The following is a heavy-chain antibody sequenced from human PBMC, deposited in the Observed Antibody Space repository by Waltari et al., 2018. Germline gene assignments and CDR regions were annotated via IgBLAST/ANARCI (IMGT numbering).Heavy chain of an antibody. Sequence: EVQLVESGGGLVQPGGSLRLSCAASGFTFSSYWMTWVRQAPGKGLEWVANIKQDGSEKYYVDSVKGRFTISRDNAKNSLYLQMNSLRAEDTAVYYCARVADYSNPDYWGQGTLVTVSS. CDR3: ARVADYSNPDY. J-gene: IGHJ4*02. D-gene: IGHD4-4*01. V-gene: IGHV3-7*01. CDR1: GFTFSSYW. CDR2: IKQDGSEK.